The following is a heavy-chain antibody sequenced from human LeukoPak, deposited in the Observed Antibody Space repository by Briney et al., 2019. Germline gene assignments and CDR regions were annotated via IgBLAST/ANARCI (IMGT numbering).Heavy chain of an antibody. D-gene: IGHD7-27*01. J-gene: IGHJ4*02. V-gene: IGHV1-8*03. CDR1: GYTFTSYY. CDR2: MNPNSGNT. CDR3: ARVVSSNGRRGQTTNWGSRYYYFDY. Sequence: ASVKVSCKASGYTFTSYYMHWVRQAPGQGLEWMGWMNPNSGNTGYAQKFQGRVTITRNTSISTAYMELSSLRSEDTAVYYCARVVSSNGRRGQTTNWGSRYYYFDYWGQGTLVTVSS.